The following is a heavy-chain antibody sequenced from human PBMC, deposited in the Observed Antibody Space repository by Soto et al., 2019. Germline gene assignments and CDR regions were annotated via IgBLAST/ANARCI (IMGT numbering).Heavy chain of an antibody. CDR3: ARDRGRHFDI. CDR1: GFTFSSYW. J-gene: IGHJ3*02. CDR2: ISNDGTTT. V-gene: IGHV3-74*03. Sequence: HPGGSLRLSCAASGFTFSSYWMEWVRQAPGDGLVWVSQISNDGTTTEYAYLVKGRFTVSRDNAKNTVHFSMNSLRAEDTAVYYCARDRGRHFDIWDKGTVVTVSS.